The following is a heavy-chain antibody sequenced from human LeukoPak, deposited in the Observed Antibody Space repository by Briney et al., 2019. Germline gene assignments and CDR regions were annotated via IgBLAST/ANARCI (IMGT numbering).Heavy chain of an antibody. CDR3: ARSFLSGSYSA. CDR1: GYTFPGYY. D-gene: IGHD1-26*01. CDR2: INPKGGAT. V-gene: IGHV1-2*02. J-gene: IGHJ5*02. Sequence: ASVKVSSKTSGYTFPGYYINWVRQAAGQGLEWVGWINPKGGATTYAQRFQGRVTVTSDTSISTAYMELSNLTSDDTAVYFCARSFLSGSYSAWGPGTLVTVSS.